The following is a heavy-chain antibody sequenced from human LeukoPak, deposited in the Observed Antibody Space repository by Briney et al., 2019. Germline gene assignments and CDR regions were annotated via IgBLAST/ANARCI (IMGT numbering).Heavy chain of an antibody. CDR3: ATKQWLAPPPDS. CDR2: IKTDGTVS. CDR1: GFTFSSYW. J-gene: IGHJ4*02. V-gene: IGHV3-74*01. Sequence: PGGSLRLSCAASGFTFSSYWMHWVRQAPGKGLVWVSRIKTDGTVSTYADSVKGRFTVSRDNADNTMFLQMNSVRDEDTAVYYCATKQWLAPPPDSWGQGTPVTVSS. D-gene: IGHD6-19*01.